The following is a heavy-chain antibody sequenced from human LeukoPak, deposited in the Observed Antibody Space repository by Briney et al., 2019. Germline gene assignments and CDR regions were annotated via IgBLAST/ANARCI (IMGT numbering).Heavy chain of an antibody. J-gene: IGHJ3*02. V-gene: IGHV4-39*01. Sequence: PSETLSLTCTVSGDSISNSRYSWGWIRQPPGKGLEWIGTTSYSGSAYYNPSLKSRVTISVDTSKNQFSLKLSSVTAADTAVYSCGRAARSLGYCSSTSSSGPRDVFDIWAKGTMAPVSS. CDR2: TSYSGSA. D-gene: IGHD2-2*01. CDR1: GDSISNSRYS. CDR3: GRAARSLGYCSSTSSSGPRDVFDI.